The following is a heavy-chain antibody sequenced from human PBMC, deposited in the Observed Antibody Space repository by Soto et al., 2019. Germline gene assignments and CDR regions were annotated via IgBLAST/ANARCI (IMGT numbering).Heavy chain of an antibody. CDR2: IYHSGST. CDR1: GGSISSNNW. D-gene: IGHD4-17*01. CDR3: ACAGHYPLTDAFDV. V-gene: IGHV4-4*02. Sequence: SETLCLTCAVSGGSISSNNWWSWVRQPPGKELEWIGEIYHSGSTNYNPSLKSRVTLSVDKSKNEFSLKLGSVTAADTAMYYCACAGHYPLTDAFDVCGQGTTVIVSS. J-gene: IGHJ3*01.